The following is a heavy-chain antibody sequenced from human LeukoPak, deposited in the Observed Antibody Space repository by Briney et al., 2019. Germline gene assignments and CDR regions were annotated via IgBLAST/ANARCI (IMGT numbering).Heavy chain of an antibody. CDR2: ISGSGGST. J-gene: IGHJ3*02. CDR1: GFTFSSYA. D-gene: IGHD3-22*01. Sequence: GGSLRLSCAASGFTFSSYAMTWVRQAPGKGLEWVSAISGSGGSTYYADSVKGRFTISRDNSKNTLYLQMNSLRAEDTAVYYCARGAYGYYDSSPGAFDIWGQGTMVTVSS. V-gene: IGHV3-23*01. CDR3: ARGAYGYYDSSPGAFDI.